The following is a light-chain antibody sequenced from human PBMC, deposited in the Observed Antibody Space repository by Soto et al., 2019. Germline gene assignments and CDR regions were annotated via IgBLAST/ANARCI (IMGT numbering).Light chain of an antibody. J-gene: IGKJ1*01. Sequence: EIVLTQSPATLSVSPGGRATLSCRASQDVMYDLAWYQQKPGQAPRLLVYGASTRATDAPPRFRGSGSGTDFTLTISGLEPEDFAVYYCQQYGSSPGTLGQGTKVDIK. CDR3: QQYGSSPGT. V-gene: IGKV3-20*01. CDR1: QDVMYD. CDR2: GAS.